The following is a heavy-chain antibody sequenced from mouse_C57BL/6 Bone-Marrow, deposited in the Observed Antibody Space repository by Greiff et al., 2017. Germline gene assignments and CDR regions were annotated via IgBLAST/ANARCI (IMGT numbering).Heavy chain of an antibody. Sequence: EVQLQESGPGLVKPSQSLSLTCSVTGYSITSGYYWNWIRQFPGNKLEWMGYISYDGSNNYNPSLKNRISITRDTSKNQFFLKLNSVTTEDTATYYGARGGAQATYVWGQGTLRTVSA. CDR3: ARGGAQATYV. J-gene: IGHJ3*01. D-gene: IGHD3-2*02. CDR2: ISYDGSN. V-gene: IGHV3-6*01. CDR1: GYSITSGYY.